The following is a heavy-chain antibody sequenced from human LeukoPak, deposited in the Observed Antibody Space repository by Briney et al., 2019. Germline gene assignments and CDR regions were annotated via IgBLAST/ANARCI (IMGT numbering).Heavy chain of an antibody. CDR2: ISSSSSYI. V-gene: IGHV3-21*01. CDR3: ARVGHDFWSGYMDV. Sequence: GGSLRLSCAASGFTFSSYSMNWVRQAPGKGLEWVSSISSSSSYIYYADSVKGRFTISRDNAKNSLYLQMNSLRAEDTAVYYCARVGHDFWSGYMDVWGKGTTVTVSS. CDR1: GFTFSSYS. D-gene: IGHD3-3*01. J-gene: IGHJ6*03.